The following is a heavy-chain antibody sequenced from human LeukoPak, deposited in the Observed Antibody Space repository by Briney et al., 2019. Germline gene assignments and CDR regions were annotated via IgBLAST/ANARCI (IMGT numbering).Heavy chain of an antibody. CDR3: ARVIVSGYYDAFDM. V-gene: IGHV3-53*01. CDR2: IYSGGST. CDR1: GFTFSFYA. Sequence: GGSLRLSCAASGFTFSFYAMSWVRQAPGKGLEWVSIIYSGGSTYYADSVKGRFTISRDNSKNTLYLQMNSLRAEDTAVYYCARVIVSGYYDAFDMWGQGTMVTVSS. J-gene: IGHJ3*02. D-gene: IGHD3-3*01.